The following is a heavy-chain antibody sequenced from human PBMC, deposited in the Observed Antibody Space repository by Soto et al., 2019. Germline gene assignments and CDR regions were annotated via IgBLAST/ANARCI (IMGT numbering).Heavy chain of an antibody. CDR1: GFTFSDYS. D-gene: IGHD2-8*02. V-gene: IGHV3-11*06. Sequence: QVHLVESGGGLVKPGGSLRLACAASGFTFSDYSMSWVRQAPGKGLEWVSYIGGRDAYTGYADSVKGRFTISRDNAKSSLFLQMNSLRDDDTAVYYCARDFLSLVGAFDIWGQGTVVTVSS. CDR3: ARDFLSLVGAFDI. CDR2: IGGRDAYT. J-gene: IGHJ3*02.